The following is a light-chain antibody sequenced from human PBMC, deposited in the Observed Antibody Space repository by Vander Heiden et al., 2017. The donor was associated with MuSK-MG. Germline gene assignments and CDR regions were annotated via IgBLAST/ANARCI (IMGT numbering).Light chain of an antibody. CDR3: QQSYSTPDT. CDR1: QSISSY. Sequence: DIQTTQSPSSLSASVGDRVTITCRASQSISSYLNWYQQKPGKAPKLLIYAASSLQSGVPSRFSGSGSGTDFTLTISSLQPEDVAIYYCQQSYSTPDTFGQGTKLEIK. V-gene: IGKV1-39*01. J-gene: IGKJ2*01. CDR2: AAS.